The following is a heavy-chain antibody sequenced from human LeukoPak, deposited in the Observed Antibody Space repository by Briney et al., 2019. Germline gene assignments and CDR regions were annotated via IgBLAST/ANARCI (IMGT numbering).Heavy chain of an antibody. CDR3: AREDSSGSEGWFDYFDY. CDR2: IKQDGSEK. J-gene: IGHJ4*02. V-gene: IGHV3-7*01. D-gene: IGHD3-22*01. CDR1: GFTFSSYW. Sequence: PGGSLRLSCAASGFTFSSYWMSWVRQAPGKGLEWVAKIKQDGSEKYYVDSVKGRVTISRDNAKNSLYLQMNSLRAEDTAVYYCAREDSSGSEGWFDYFDYWGQGTLVTVSS.